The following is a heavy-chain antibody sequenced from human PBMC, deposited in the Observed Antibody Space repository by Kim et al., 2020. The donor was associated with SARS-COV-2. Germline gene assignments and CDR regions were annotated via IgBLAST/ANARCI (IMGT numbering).Heavy chain of an antibody. Sequence: SETLSLTCAVSGGSISSSNWWSWVRQPPGKGLEWIGEIYYSGSTNYNPSLKSRVTISVDKSKNQFSLKLSSVTAADTAVYYCARVGWIYDSSGYQYYFDYWGQGTLVTVSS. CDR2: IYYSGST. CDR1: GGSISSSNW. V-gene: IGHV4-4*02. J-gene: IGHJ4*02. D-gene: IGHD3-22*01. CDR3: ARVGWIYDSSGYQYYFDY.